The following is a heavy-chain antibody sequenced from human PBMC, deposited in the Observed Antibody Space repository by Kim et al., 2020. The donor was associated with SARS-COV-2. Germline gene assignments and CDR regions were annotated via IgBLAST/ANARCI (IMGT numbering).Heavy chain of an antibody. D-gene: IGHD2-8*01. CDR1: GFSFSTTW. J-gene: IGHJ5*02. V-gene: IGHV3-7*03. CDR3: TRDNGYNWFDP. CDR2: MNEDGSTK. Sequence: GGSLRLSCVASGFSFSTTWMTWVRQAPGKGLEWVANMNEDGSTKNYVDSVKGRFTISRDNAKNSLYLGMNSLRVDDTAVYYCTRDNGYNWFDPWGQGTLVTVS.